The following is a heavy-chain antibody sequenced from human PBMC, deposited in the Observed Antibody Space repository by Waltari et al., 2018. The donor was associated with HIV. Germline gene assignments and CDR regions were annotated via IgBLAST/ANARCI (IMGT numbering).Heavy chain of an antibody. D-gene: IGHD4-17*01. Sequence: EVQLVESGGGLVKPGGSLRLSCAGSGFIFSSFSMNWVRQAPGKGLEWGASISMGSSFIDYADSVKGRFTISRDNAKNSLYLQMKSLRVEDTALYYCARALTNFGGLWGQGTLVTVSS. CDR3: ARALTNFGGL. CDR1: GFIFSSFS. J-gene: IGHJ4*02. CDR2: ISMGSSFI. V-gene: IGHV3-21*01.